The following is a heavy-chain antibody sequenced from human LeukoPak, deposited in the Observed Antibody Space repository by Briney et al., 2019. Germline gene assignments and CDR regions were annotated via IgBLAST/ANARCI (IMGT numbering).Heavy chain of an antibody. CDR2: IIPILGIA. D-gene: IGHD6-19*01. CDR3: ARDMGMYSSGWYEVDY. J-gene: IGHJ4*02. Sequence: GASVKVSCKASGGTFSSYAISWVRQAPGQGLEWMGRIIPILGIANYAQKFLGRVTITADKSTSTAYMELSSLRSEDTAVYYCARDMGMYSSGWYEVDYWGQGTLVTVSS. CDR1: GGTFSSYA. V-gene: IGHV1-69*04.